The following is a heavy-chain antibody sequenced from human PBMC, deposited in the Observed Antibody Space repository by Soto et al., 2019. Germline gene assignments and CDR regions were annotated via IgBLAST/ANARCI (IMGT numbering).Heavy chain of an antibody. CDR1: GGSISSSSYY. Sequence: SETLSLTCTVSGGSISSSSYYWGWIRQPPGKGLEWIGSIYYSGSTYYNPSLKSRVTISVDTSKNQFSLKLSSVTAADTAVYYCARRRIAAFGYFDYWGQGTLVTAPQ. V-gene: IGHV4-39*01. CDR2: IYYSGST. D-gene: IGHD6-6*01. J-gene: IGHJ4*02. CDR3: ARRRIAAFGYFDY.